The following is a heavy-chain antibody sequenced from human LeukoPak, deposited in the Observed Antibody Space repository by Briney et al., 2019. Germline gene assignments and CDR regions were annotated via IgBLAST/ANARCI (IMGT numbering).Heavy chain of an antibody. J-gene: IGHJ3*02. V-gene: IGHV3-13*01. Sequence: GGSLRLSCAASGFTFSNYDIHWVRQATGKGLEWVSSIGTAADTFYPGSVKGRFTISRENDKNSVYLQMNSLRAEDTAVYYCARDCSGGSCYGAFDIWGQGTMVTVSS. CDR2: IGTAADT. CDR1: GFTFSNYD. CDR3: ARDCSGGSCYGAFDI. D-gene: IGHD2-15*01.